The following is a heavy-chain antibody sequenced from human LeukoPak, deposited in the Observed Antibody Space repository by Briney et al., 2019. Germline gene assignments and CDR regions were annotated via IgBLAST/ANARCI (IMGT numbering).Heavy chain of an antibody. V-gene: IGHV3-9*01. CDR3: ARDDGRRLPIAAAVPGVY. CDR2: ISWNSGSI. D-gene: IGHD6-13*01. CDR1: GFTFDDYA. J-gene: IGHJ4*02. Sequence: GGSLRLSCAASGFTFDDYAMHWVRQAPGKGLEWVSGISWNSGSIGYADSVKGRFTISRDNAKNSLYLQMNSLRAEDTAVYYCARDDGRRLPIAAAVPGVYWGQGTLVTVSS.